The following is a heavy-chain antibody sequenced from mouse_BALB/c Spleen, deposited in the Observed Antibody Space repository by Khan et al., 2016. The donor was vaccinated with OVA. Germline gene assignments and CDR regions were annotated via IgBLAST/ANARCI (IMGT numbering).Heavy chain of an antibody. CDR2: INTYTGEP. V-gene: IGHV9-3-1*01. CDR1: GYTFKNYV. D-gene: IGHD2-12*01. Sequence: QIQLVQSGPELKKPGETVKISCKASGYTFKNYVMNWVKQSPGKGLKWMGWINTYTGEPTYDDDFKGRFAFSLETSASTAYLQINSLKSEDTATYCCVRLHGGYWGQGTTLTVSS. CDR3: VRLHGGY. J-gene: IGHJ2*01.